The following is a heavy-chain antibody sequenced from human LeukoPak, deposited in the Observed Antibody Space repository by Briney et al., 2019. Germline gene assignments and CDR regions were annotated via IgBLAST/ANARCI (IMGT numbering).Heavy chain of an antibody. J-gene: IGHJ4*02. CDR2: ISSSSRDI. D-gene: IGHD6-6*01. Sequence: GGSLSLSCAASGFPFSSQSMDWVRQAPGKGLEWVSSISSSSRDIYYADSVKGRFTISRDNAKNSLYLQMNSLRVEDTAVYYCAAAEYSSSSGGYWGQGTLVTVSS. CDR3: AAAEYSSSSGGY. CDR1: GFPFSSQS. V-gene: IGHV3-21*01.